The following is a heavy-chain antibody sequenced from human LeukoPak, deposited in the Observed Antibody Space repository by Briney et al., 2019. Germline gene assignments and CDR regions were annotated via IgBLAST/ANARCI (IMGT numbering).Heavy chain of an antibody. CDR3: ASKEIAAAPFDP. Sequence: SETLSLTCTVSGGSISSYYWSWIRQPPGKGLEWIGYIYYSGSTNYNPSLKSRVTISVDTSKNQFSLKLSSVTAADTAVYCCASKEIAAAPFDPWGQGTLVTVSS. CDR1: GGSISSYY. J-gene: IGHJ5*02. D-gene: IGHD6-13*01. V-gene: IGHV4-59*01. CDR2: IYYSGST.